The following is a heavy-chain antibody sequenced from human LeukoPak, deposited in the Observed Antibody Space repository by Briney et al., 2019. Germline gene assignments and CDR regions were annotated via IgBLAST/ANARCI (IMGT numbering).Heavy chain of an antibody. CDR3: AKGSLGSWYYFDY. CDR2: ISSSSSTI. CDR1: GFTFSSYS. V-gene: IGHV3-48*04. J-gene: IGHJ4*02. Sequence: GGSLRLSCAASGFTFSSYSMNWVRQAPGKEPEWVSYISSSSSTIYYADSVKGRFTISRDNAKNSLYLQMNSLRAEDTAVYYCAKGSLGSWYYFDYWGQGTLVTVSS. D-gene: IGHD6-13*01.